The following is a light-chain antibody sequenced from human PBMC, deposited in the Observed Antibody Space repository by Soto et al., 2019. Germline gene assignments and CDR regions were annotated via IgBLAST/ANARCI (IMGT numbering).Light chain of an antibody. CDR1: QSVSSSH. J-gene: IGKJ5*01. V-gene: IGKV3D-20*02. CDR2: DTS. CDR3: QQRSNWPIT. Sequence: EVELAQSPGTLSLSPGERATLSCRASQSVSSSHLAWYQQKRGQAPRLLIYDTSTRATGIPDRFSGSGSGTEFTLTISSLQSEDFAVYYCQQRSNWPITFGQGTHWRL.